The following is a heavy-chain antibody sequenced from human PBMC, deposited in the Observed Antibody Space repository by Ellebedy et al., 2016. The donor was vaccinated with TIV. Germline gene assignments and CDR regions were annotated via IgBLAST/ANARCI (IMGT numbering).Heavy chain of an antibody. D-gene: IGHD1-14*01. CDR2: FGVSGESP. CDR3: ARGKSGTYIHHAFDY. J-gene: IGHJ4*02. CDR1: GFTFSNFA. Sequence: PGGSLRLSCAASGFTFSNFAMSWVRQAPGRGLEWVSGFGVSGESPYYADSVKGRFTISRDNSKNTLYLQMSSLRAEDTAIYYCARGKSGTYIHHAFDYWGQGTLVTVSS. V-gene: IGHV3-23*01.